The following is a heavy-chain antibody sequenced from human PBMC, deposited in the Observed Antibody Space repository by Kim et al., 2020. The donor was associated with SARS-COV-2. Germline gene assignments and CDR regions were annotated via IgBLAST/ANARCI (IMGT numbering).Heavy chain of an antibody. CDR2: IYYSGST. V-gene: IGHV4-39*01. CDR3: VRHVGRLFIAAAPYYFDY. D-gene: IGHD6-13*01. Sequence: SETLSLTCTVSGGSISSSSYYWGWIRQPPWKGLEWIGSIYYSGSTYYNPSLKSRVTISVDTSKNQFSLKLSSVTAADTAVYYCVRHVGRLFIAAAPYYFDYWGQGTLVTVSS. CDR1: GGSISSSSYY. J-gene: IGHJ4*02.